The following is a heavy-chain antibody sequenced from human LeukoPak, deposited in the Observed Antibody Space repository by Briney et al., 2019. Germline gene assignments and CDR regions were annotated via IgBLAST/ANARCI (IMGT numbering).Heavy chain of an antibody. CDR1: GGSISSYY. V-gene: IGHV4-59*01. CDR2: IYYSGST. D-gene: IGHD3-22*01. CDR3: AREEYYYDSSGYRDYMDV. Sequence: PPETLSLTCTVSGGSISSYYWSWIRQPPGKGLEWIGYIYYSGSTNYNPSLKSRVTISVDTSKNQFSLKLSSVTAADTAVYYCAREEYYYDSSGYRDYMDVWGKGTTVTVSS. J-gene: IGHJ6*03.